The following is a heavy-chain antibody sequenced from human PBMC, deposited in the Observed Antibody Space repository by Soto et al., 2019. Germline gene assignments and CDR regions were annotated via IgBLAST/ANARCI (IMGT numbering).Heavy chain of an antibody. V-gene: IGHV3-74*03. CDR2: ISSDGRST. Sequence: GSLRLSCAASGFALSTYWMHWVRQAPGKGPVWISRISSDGRSTAYADSVKGRLTISRDNRKNTVYLQMNSLGAGDTAVYYCASGTTDSRYYFDYWGQGTLVTVSS. D-gene: IGHD1-1*01. CDR3: ASGTTDSRYYFDY. CDR1: GFALSTYW. J-gene: IGHJ4*02.